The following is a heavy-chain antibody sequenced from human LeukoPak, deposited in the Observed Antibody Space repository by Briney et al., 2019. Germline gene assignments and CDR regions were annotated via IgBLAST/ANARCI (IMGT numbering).Heavy chain of an antibody. V-gene: IGHV3-7*01. CDR1: GFTFSSYW. D-gene: IGHD6-13*01. J-gene: IGHJ3*02. Sequence: GGSLRPSCAASGFTFSSYWMSWVRQAPGKGLEWVANIKQDGSEKYYVDSVKGRFTISRDNAKNSLYLQMNSQRAEDTAVYYCASGYSTEEGAFDIWGQGTMVTVSS. CDR3: ASGYSTEEGAFDI. CDR2: IKQDGSEK.